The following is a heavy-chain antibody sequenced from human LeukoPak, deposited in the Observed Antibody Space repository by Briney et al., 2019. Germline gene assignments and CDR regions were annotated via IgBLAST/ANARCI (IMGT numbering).Heavy chain of an antibody. CDR1: GGTFSSYA. CDR3: ARGTRDGYINFDY. J-gene: IGHJ4*02. D-gene: IGHD5-24*01. Sequence: SVKVSCKASGGTFSSYAISWVRQAPGQGLEWMGGIIPIFGTANYAQKFQGRVTITADESTSTAYVELSSLRSEDTAVYYCARGTRDGYINFDYWGQGTLVTVSS. CDR2: IIPIFGTA. V-gene: IGHV1-69*01.